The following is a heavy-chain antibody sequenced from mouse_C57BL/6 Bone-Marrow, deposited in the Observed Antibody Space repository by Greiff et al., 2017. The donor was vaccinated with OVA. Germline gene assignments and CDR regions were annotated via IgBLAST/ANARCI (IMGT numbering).Heavy chain of an antibody. J-gene: IGHJ2*01. CDR2: IDPENGDT. CDR1: GFNIKDDY. V-gene: IGHV14-4*01. CDR3: TTGDYYGSSYNFFDY. D-gene: IGHD1-1*01. Sequence: VQLQQSGAELVRPGASVKLSCTASGFNIKDDYLHWVKQRPEQGLEWIGWIDPENGDTAYASKFQGKATITADTSSNTAYLQLSSLTSEDTAVYYGTTGDYYGSSYNFFDYWGQGTTLTVSA.